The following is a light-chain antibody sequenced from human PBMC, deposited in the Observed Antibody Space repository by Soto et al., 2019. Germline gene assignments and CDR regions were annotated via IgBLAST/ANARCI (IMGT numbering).Light chain of an antibody. J-gene: IGLJ3*02. CDR3: AVWDASLTGWV. CDR2: RDG. V-gene: IGLV1-47*01. CDR1: SSNIGSNY. Sequence: QSVLTQPPSASGTPGQRVTISCSGSSSNIGSNYVYWYQQLPGTAPKLLIFRDGQRPSGVPDRFFGSKSGTSASLAISGLRSEDEAHYYCAVWDASLTGWVFGGGTQLTVL.